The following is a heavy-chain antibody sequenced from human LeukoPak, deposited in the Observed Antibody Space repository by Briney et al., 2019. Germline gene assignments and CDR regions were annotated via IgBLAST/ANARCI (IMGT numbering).Heavy chain of an antibody. CDR3: AELGITMIGGV. D-gene: IGHD3-10*02. CDR2: ISSSGSAT. J-gene: IGHJ6*04. V-gene: IGHV3-48*03. Sequence: SGGSLRLSCAASGFTFSSYEMNWVRQAPGKGLEWVSYISSSGSATYCADSVKGRFTISRDNAKNSLYLQMNSLRAEDTAVYYCAELGITMIGGVWGKGTTVTISS. CDR1: GFTFSSYE.